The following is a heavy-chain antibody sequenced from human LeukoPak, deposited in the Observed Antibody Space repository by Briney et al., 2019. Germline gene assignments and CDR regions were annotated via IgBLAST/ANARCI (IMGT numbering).Heavy chain of an antibody. CDR3: AKDLRYLFGVVTPDAFDI. V-gene: IGHV3-23*01. CDR1: GFTFSSYA. J-gene: IGHJ3*02. CDR2: ISGSGGST. D-gene: IGHD3-3*01. Sequence: GGSLRLSCAASGFTFSSYAMSWVRQAPGKGLEWVSAISGSGGSTYYADSVKGRFTISRDNSKNTLYLQMNSLRAEDTAVYYCAKDLRYLFGVVTPDAFDIWGQGTMVTASS.